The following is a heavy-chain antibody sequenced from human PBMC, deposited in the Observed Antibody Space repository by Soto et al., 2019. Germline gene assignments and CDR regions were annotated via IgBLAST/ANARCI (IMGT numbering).Heavy chain of an antibody. D-gene: IGHD3-10*01. CDR2: VYSSGTT. Sequence: SETLSLTCSVSGGSINSYWWSWIRQPAGKGLEWIGRVYSSGTTDYNPSLNSRATLSVETSKNQFSLKLSSVTAADTAVYYCARDIGSYAYGEGYWGQGIQVTSPQ. CDR3: ARDIGSYAYGEGY. J-gene: IGHJ4*02. V-gene: IGHV4-4*07. CDR1: GGSINSYW.